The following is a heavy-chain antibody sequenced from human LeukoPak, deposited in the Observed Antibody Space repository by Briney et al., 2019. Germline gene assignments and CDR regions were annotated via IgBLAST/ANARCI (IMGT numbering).Heavy chain of an antibody. D-gene: IGHD1-14*01. V-gene: IGHV3-7*01. CDR1: GFTFSSRW. CDR3: ARSDHGPEY. J-gene: IGHJ4*02. CDR2: INIDGSEK. Sequence: PGGSLRLSCSASGFTFSSRWMNWVRQAPGRGLEWVAIINIDGSEKHYVDSVKGRFTISRDNARNSLYLQMNSLRAEDTAVYYCARSDHGPEYWGQGTLVTLSS.